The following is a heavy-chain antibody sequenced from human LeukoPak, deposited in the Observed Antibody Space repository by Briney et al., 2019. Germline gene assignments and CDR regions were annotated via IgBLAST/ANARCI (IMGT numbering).Heavy chain of an antibody. J-gene: IGHJ4*02. CDR1: GFTFSSYA. CDR2: ISGSGGST. CDR3: AKEQFEYTSSWYDFDY. D-gene: IGHD6-13*01. Sequence: GALRLSCAASGFTFSSYAMSWVRQAPGKGLEWVSAISGSGGSTYYADSVKGRFTISRDNSKNTLYLQMNSLRAEDTAVYYCAKEQFEYTSSWYDFDYWGQGTLVTVSS. V-gene: IGHV3-23*01.